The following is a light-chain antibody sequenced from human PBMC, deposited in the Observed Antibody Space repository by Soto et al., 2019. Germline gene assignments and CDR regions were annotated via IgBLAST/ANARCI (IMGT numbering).Light chain of an antibody. CDR3: SSYKTNRDVL. J-gene: IGLJ2*01. Sequence: QSALTQPASVSGSTGESITIPCTGTSSDVGAYNYVSWYQQHTGKAPKLMIYHVSSRPSGVSLRFSGSKSGNTASLTVSGLQAEDEADYYCSSYKTNRDVLFCGGTKLTVL. V-gene: IGLV2-14*01. CDR2: HVS. CDR1: SSDVGAYNY.